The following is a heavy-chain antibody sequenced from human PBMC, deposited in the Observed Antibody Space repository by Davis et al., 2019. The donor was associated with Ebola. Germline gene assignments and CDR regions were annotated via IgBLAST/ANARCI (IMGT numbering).Heavy chain of an antibody. Sequence: GSLRLSCTVSGGSISSYYWSWIRQPPGKGLEWIGEINHSGSTNYNPSLKSRVTISVDTSKNQFSLKLSSVTAADTAVYYCARSLTTRDLNWFDPWGQGTLVTVSS. D-gene: IGHD4-11*01. CDR3: ARSLTTRDLNWFDP. CDR1: GGSISSYY. J-gene: IGHJ5*02. CDR2: INHSGST. V-gene: IGHV4-34*01.